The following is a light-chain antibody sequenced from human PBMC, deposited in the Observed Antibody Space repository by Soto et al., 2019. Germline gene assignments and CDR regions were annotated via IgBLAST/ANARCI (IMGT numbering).Light chain of an antibody. CDR2: DVS. J-gene: IGLJ1*01. CDR1: SSDVGAYTF. Sequence: QSALTQPASVSGSPGQSITISCTGTSSDVGAYTFVSWYQQHPDKVPKLMIFDVSRRPSGVCDRFSGSKSANTASLTNSGLQQEHEAASYCRSYTSRSTHVFRSGTTSTV. V-gene: IGLV2-14*03. CDR3: RSYTSRSTHV.